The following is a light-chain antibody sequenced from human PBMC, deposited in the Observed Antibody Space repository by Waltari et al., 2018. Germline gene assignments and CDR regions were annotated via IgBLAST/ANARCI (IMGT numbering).Light chain of an antibody. J-gene: IGKJ4*01. CDR3: QQNNNWPLT. Sequence: EIVMTQSPATLSLSPGERATLSCRASQSVSSNLAWYQQKPGQAPRLLIYGASIRATGIPDRFSGSGSETEFTLTISSLEPEDVAVYYCQQNNNWPLTFGGGTKVEIK. CDR2: GAS. V-gene: IGKV3D-15*01. CDR1: QSVSSN.